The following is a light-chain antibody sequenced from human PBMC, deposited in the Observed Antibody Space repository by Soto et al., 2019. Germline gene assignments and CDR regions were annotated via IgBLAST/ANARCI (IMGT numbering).Light chain of an antibody. Sequence: EIVMTQSPSTLSVSPGYRSTLSCMASESVTSSLAWYQQKPGQPPRLLIYAASTRATDVPARFSGGGSETEFTLTISSLQSEDFAVYFCQQYNIWPLWTFGQGTKVDIK. V-gene: IGKV3-15*01. CDR3: QQYNIWPLWT. J-gene: IGKJ1*01. CDR1: ESVTSS. CDR2: AAS.